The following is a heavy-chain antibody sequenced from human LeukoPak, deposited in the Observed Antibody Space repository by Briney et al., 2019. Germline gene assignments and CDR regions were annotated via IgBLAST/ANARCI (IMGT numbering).Heavy chain of an antibody. CDR1: GGSISSGGYY. J-gene: IGHJ6*04. CDR2: IYYIGST. CDR3: ARDRYDILTGYVYGMDV. V-gene: IGHV4-31*03. D-gene: IGHD3-9*01. Sequence: SQTLSLTCTVSGGSISSGGYYWSWIRQHPGKGLEWIGYIYYIGSTYYNPSLKSRVTISVDTSKNQFSLKLSSVTAADTAVYYCARDRYDILTGYVYGMDVWGKGTTVTVSS.